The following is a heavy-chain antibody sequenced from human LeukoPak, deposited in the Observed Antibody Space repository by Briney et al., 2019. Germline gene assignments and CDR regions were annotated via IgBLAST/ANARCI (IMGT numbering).Heavy chain of an antibody. Sequence: SETLSLTCAVSGSFISSYYWTWIRQSPERGLEWIGYISAIGGTNYNPSLKSRVTMSVDTSKGQFSLRLTSVTAADTAVYYCARAHSSSWAMDVWGKGTTVTVSS. J-gene: IGHJ6*03. CDR1: GSFISSYY. V-gene: IGHV4-59*01. CDR2: ISAIGGT. D-gene: IGHD6-13*01. CDR3: ARAHSSSWAMDV.